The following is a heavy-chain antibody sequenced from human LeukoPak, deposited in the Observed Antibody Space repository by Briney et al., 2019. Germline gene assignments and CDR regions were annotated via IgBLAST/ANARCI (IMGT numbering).Heavy chain of an antibody. D-gene: IGHD3-10*01. V-gene: IGHV1-8*01. CDR2: MNPNSGNT. CDR3: ARVDFSGSGSYYGNWFDP. J-gene: IGHJ5*02. Sequence: GASVKVSCKASGYTFTSYDINWVRQATGQGLEWMGWMNPNSGNTGYAQSFQGRVTMTRDTSMSTAYMELSSLRSEDTAVYYCARVDFSGSGSYYGNWFDPWGQGTLVTVSS. CDR1: GYTFTSYD.